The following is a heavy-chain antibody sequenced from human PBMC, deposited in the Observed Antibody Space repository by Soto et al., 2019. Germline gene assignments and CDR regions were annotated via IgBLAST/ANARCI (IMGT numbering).Heavy chain of an antibody. Sequence: RASVKVSCKASGYTFTSYAMHWVRQAPGQRLEWMGWINAGNGNTKYSQKFQGRVTITRDTSASTAYMELSSLRSEDTAVYYCATWGDCSGGSCFNYYYYGMDVWGQGTTVTVSS. J-gene: IGHJ6*02. CDR2: INAGNGNT. CDR1: GYTFTSYA. V-gene: IGHV1-3*01. D-gene: IGHD2-15*01. CDR3: ATWGDCSGGSCFNYYYYGMDV.